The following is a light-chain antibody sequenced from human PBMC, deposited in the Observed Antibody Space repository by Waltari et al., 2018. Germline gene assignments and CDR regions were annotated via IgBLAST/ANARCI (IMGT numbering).Light chain of an antibody. CDR1: QGVSSY. V-gene: IGKV1-9*01. Sequence: DIQLTQSPSFLSASVGDRVTITCRASQGVSSYLAWYQQKPGKAPKRLISAASNLQSGVPSRFSGSGSGTEFILTISSLQPEDFATYYCQQLSSYPLTFGPGTKVDIK. CDR3: QQLSSYPLT. CDR2: AAS. J-gene: IGKJ3*01.